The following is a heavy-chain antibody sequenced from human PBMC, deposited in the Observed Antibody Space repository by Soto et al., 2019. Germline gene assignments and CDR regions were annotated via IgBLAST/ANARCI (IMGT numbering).Heavy chain of an antibody. J-gene: IGHJ6*03. D-gene: IGHD3-3*01. V-gene: IGHV1-8*01. CDR1: GYTFTSYD. CDR2: MNPNSGNT. CDR3: ARAVRIFGDYYKDV. Sequence: ASVKVSCKASGYTFTSYDINWVRQATGQGLEWMGWMNPNSGNTGYAQKFQGRVTMTRNTSISTAYMELSSLRSEDTAVYYCARAVRIFGDYYKDVWGKGTTVTVSS.